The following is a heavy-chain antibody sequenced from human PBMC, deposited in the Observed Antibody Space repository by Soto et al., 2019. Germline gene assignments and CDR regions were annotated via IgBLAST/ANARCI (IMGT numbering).Heavy chain of an antibody. CDR2: FDPEDGET. V-gene: IGHV1-24*01. D-gene: IGHD6-19*01. Sequence: ASVKVSCKVSGYTLTELSMRWVRQAPGKGLEWMGGFDPEDGETIYAQKYQGRVTMTEDTSTDTAYMELSSLRSEDTAVYYCATAMGSSGWLRLDDFDYWGQGTLVTVSS. J-gene: IGHJ4*02. CDR3: ATAMGSSGWLRLDDFDY. CDR1: GYTLTELS.